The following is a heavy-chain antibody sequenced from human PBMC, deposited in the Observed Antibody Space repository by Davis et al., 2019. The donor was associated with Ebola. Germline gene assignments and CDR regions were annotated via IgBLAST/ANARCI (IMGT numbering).Heavy chain of an antibody. J-gene: IGHJ4*02. CDR3: AKVEMATSGY. Sequence: PGGSLRLSCAASGFTFSSYGMHWVRQAPGKGLEWVAFIRYDGSNKYYADSVKGRFTISRDNSKNTLYLQMNSLRAEDTAVYYCAKVEMATSGYWGQGTLVTVSS. D-gene: IGHD5-24*01. CDR2: IRYDGSNK. V-gene: IGHV3-30*02. CDR1: GFTFSSYG.